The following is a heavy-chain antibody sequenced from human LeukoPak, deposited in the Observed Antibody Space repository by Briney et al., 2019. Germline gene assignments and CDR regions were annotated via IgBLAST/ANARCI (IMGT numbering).Heavy chain of an antibody. CDR2: ISSNGGST. CDR1: GFTFSSYA. J-gene: IGHJ4*02. D-gene: IGHD3/OR15-3a*01. V-gene: IGHV3-64*01. Sequence: GGSLRLSCAASGFTFSSYAMHWVRQAPGKGLEYVSAISSNGGSTYYANSVKGRFTISRDNSKNTLYLQMNSLRAEDTAVYYCARDWAGGSYFDYWGQGALVTVSS. CDR3: ARDWAGGSYFDY.